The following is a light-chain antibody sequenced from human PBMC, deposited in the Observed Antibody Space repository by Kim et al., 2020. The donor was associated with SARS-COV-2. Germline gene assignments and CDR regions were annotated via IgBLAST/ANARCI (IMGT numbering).Light chain of an antibody. CDR3: AAWDDSLNVL. CDR1: SSNIGSNT. CDR2: SNN. J-gene: IGLJ1*01. Sequence: ELTQPPSASGTPGQRVTISCSGSSSNIGSNTVNWYQQLPGTAPKLLIYSNNQRPSGVPDRFSGSKSGTSASLAISGLQSEDEADYYCAAWDDSLNVLFGTGTKVTVL. V-gene: IGLV1-44*01.